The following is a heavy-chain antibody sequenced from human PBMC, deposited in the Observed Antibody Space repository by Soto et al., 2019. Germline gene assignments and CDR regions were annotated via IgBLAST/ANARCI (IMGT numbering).Heavy chain of an antibody. Sequence: WGSLKLSCAASGLTFYSYAMSVALKAPGKGLEWVSAISGSGGSTYYADSVKGRFTISRDNSKNTLYLQMNSLRAEDTAVYYCAKDPRPYYDSSGYYGHWGQGTLVTVS. CDR3: AKDPRPYYDSSGYYGH. D-gene: IGHD3-22*01. J-gene: IGHJ4*02. CDR1: GLTFYSYA. CDR2: ISGSGGST. V-gene: IGHV3-23*01.